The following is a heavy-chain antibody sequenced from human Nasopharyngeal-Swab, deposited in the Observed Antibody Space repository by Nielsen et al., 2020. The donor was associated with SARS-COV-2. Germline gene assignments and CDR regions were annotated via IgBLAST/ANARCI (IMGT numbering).Heavy chain of an antibody. V-gene: IGHV2-5*02. D-gene: IGHD3-16*01. CDR2: IYWDDDK. J-gene: IGHJ4*02. Sequence: SGPTLVKPTQPLTLTCTFSGFSLSTSGVGVGWIRPPPGKALEWLALIYWDDDKRYSPSLKSRLTITKDTSKNQVVLTMTNMDPVDTATYYCAHRTSVSFRFSFDYWGQGTLVTVSS. CDR1: GFSLSTSGVG. CDR3: AHRTSVSFRFSFDY.